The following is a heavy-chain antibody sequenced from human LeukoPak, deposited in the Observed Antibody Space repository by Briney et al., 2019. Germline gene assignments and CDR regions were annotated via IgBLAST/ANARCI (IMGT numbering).Heavy chain of an antibody. Sequence: PGGSLRLSCAASGFTFSTYGFHWVRQAAGKGLEWVAFIRFDGTVKYFADSVKGRFTISRDNSKNTLYLQMNSLRVEDTAVYYCAKERGAGVTGYYMDVWGKGTTVTVSS. J-gene: IGHJ6*03. D-gene: IGHD2-15*01. V-gene: IGHV3-30*02. CDR1: GFTFSTYG. CDR2: IRFDGTVK. CDR3: AKERGAGVTGYYMDV.